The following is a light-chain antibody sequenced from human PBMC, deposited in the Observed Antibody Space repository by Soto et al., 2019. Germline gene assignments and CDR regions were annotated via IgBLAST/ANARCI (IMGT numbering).Light chain of an antibody. CDR3: QKYGSSPIN. CDR2: GAS. J-gene: IGKJ5*01. V-gene: IGKV3-20*01. Sequence: EIVLTQSPGTLSLSPVERATLSCMASQSVSNNYLAWYQQKPGQAPRLLIYGASSRATGIPDRFSGSGSGTDFTLTISRLEPEDFAVYYCQKYGSSPINFGQGTRLEIK. CDR1: QSVSNNY.